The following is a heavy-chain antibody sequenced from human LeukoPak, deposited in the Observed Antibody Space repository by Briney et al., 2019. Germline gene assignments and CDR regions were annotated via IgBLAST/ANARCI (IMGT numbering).Heavy chain of an antibody. CDR3: ARDSYQDYYGRFDP. J-gene: IGHJ5*02. CDR1: GFSFSNHG. Sequence: PEGSLRLSCAASGFSFSNHGMHWVRQAPGKRLEWVAVIWDDGNNKRYANSVNGRFTISRDNSENTLYLQMNGLTAEDTAMYYCARDSYQDYYGRFDPWGQGTLVIVSS. D-gene: IGHD3-10*01. CDR2: IWDDGNNK. V-gene: IGHV3-33*01.